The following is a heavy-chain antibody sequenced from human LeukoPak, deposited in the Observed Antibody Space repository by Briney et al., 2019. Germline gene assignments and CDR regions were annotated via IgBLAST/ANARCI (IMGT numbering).Heavy chain of an antibody. CDR2: IYPGDSDT. CDR3: ARHPHYSNYEYLDY. J-gene: IGHJ4*02. D-gene: IGHD4-11*01. CDR1: GYSFTSYW. V-gene: IGHV5-51*01. Sequence: GESLKISCKGSGYSFTSYWIGWVRQMPGKGLEWMGIIYPGDSDTRYSPSFQGQVTNSADKSISTAYLQWSNLKASDTAMYYCARHPHYSNYEYLDYWGQGTLVTVSS.